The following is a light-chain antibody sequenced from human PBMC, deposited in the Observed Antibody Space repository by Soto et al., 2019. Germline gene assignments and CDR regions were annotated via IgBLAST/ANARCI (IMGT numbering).Light chain of an antibody. Sequence: QSALTQPPSASGSPGHSVTLSCTGTSSDVGGYDYVSWYQQQSGKAPKLIIYEVSRRPSGVPDRFSGSKSGDTAPLTVSGLQAEDEADYYCSAYGGSNNVIFGAGTQLTVL. CDR3: SAYGGSNNVI. V-gene: IGLV2-8*01. CDR2: EVS. J-gene: IGLJ7*01. CDR1: SSDVGGYDY.